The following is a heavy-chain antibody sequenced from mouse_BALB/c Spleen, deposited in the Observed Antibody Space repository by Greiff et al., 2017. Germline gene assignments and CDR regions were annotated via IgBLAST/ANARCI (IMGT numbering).Heavy chain of an antibody. CDR2: IRNKANGYTT. V-gene: IGHV7-3*02. Sequence: EVKLQESGGGLVQPGGSLRLSCATSGFTFTDYYMSWVRQPPGKALEWLGFIRNKANGYTTEYSASVKGRFTISRDNSQSILYLQMNTLRAEDSATYYCARPHYYGRAMDYWGQGTSVTVSS. CDR3: ARPHYYGRAMDY. D-gene: IGHD1-2*01. J-gene: IGHJ4*01. CDR1: GFTFTDYY.